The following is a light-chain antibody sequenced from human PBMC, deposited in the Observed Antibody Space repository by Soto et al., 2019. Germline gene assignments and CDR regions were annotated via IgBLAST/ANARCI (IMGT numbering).Light chain of an antibody. CDR2: DAS. CDR1: QSVSSY. J-gene: IGKJ2*01. CDR3: QQRSNWPGT. Sequence: EIVLTQSPATLSLSPGERPTLSCRASQSVSSYLAWYQQKPGRAPRLLIYDASSRATGIPARFSGSGSGTDFTLTISSLEPEDFAVYYCQQRSNWPGTFGQGTKLEIK. V-gene: IGKV3-11*01.